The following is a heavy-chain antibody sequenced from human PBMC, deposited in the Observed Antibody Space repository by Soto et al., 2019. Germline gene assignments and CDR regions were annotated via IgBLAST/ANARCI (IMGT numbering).Heavy chain of an antibody. Sequence: APVKVSCKASGYLFTAYSIHWVRLAPGQGLEWMGVVNPSGGSTKYAQNFQGRVTMTRDTSTTTIYMELRSLRSDDTAIYYCAREEKCSGGTCYSEYFHRWGQGTLVTVSS. CDR3: AREEKCSGGTCYSEYFHR. D-gene: IGHD2-15*01. J-gene: IGHJ1*01. CDR1: GYLFTAYS. CDR2: VNPSGGST. V-gene: IGHV1-46*01.